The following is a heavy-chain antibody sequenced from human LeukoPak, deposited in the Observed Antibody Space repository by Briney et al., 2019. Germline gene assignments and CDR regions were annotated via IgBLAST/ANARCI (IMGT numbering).Heavy chain of an antibody. J-gene: IGHJ5*02. D-gene: IGHD2-8*01. CDR1: GGSLSSYY. CDR3: ARVSDGMGYAQTGWFDP. Sequence: SSETLSLTCTVSGGSLSSYYWRWIRQPPGEGPEWIGYIYYSGSPIYNSSLKSRVSISVDTSKNQFSLKLSSVTAADTAVYYCARVSDGMGYAQTGWFDPWGQGTLVTVSS. CDR2: IYYSGSP. V-gene: IGHV4-59*01.